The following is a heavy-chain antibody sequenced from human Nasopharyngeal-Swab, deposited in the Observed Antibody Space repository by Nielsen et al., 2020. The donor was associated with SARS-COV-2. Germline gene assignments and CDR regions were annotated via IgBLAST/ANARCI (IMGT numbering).Heavy chain of an antibody. CDR3: ARIEDCSSTSCYDYFDY. J-gene: IGHJ4*02. Sequence: IRQPPGKGLEWIGEINHSGGTNYNPSLKSRVTISVDTSKNQFSLKLSFVTAADTAVYYCARIEDCSSTSCYDYFDYWGQGTLVTVSS. D-gene: IGHD2-2*01. V-gene: IGHV4-34*01. CDR2: INHSGGT.